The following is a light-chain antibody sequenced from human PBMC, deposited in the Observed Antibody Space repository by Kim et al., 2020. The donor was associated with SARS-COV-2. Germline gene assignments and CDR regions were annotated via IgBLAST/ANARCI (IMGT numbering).Light chain of an antibody. CDR1: SSDVGEYKY. CDR2: HVS. V-gene: IGLV2-14*03. CDR3: TSYSSSATLL. Sequence: GQSITISCTGTSSDVGEYKYVSWYQPHPGKAPKLIIYHVSDRPSGVSSRFSGSKSDNTASLTLSGLQPEDEADYYCTSYSSSATLLFGGGTQLTVL. J-gene: IGLJ7*01.